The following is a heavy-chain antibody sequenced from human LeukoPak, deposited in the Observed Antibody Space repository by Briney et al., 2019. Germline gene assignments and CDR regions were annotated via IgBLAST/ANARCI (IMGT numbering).Heavy chain of an antibody. Sequence: PGGSLRLSCAASGFTFSRYWMHWVRQAPGKGLVWVSRVNSDGSATSYADSVKGRFTISRDNAKNSLYLQMNSLRADDTAVYYCARGQSRYFDWYLGFFDYWGQGTLVTVSS. CDR1: GFTFSRYW. CDR3: ARGQSRYFDWYLGFFDY. CDR2: VNSDGSAT. J-gene: IGHJ4*02. V-gene: IGHV3-74*01. D-gene: IGHD3-9*01.